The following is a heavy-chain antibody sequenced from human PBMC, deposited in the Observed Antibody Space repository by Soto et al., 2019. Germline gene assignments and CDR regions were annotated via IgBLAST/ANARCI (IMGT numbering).Heavy chain of an antibody. CDR1: GFSLSNPAMG. Sequence: KASAPVLVKPTETLTLTCTVSGFSLSNPAMGVSWFRQPPGRALEWLSYIFSTDEKSYNTSLKTRLTISKDTSKRQVVLTMTNMDPLNTATYSCARFTTTSTWFVPWCQGTLVTVSS. V-gene: IGHV2-26*01. J-gene: IGHJ5*02. CDR2: IFSTDEK. CDR3: ARFTTTSTWFVP. D-gene: IGHD2-2*01.